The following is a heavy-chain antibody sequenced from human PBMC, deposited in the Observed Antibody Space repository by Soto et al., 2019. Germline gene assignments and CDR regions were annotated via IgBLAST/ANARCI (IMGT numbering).Heavy chain of an antibody. CDR1: GYTFTTYG. CDR2: ISTYNGNT. Sequence: QVPLVQSGAEVKKPGASVKVSCKASGYTFTTYGMSWVRQAPGQGLDWMGWISTYNGNTKYAETLQGRVTMTTDTTTSTAYMELRSLRSDDTAVYYCARGLTDYYDNSGNYFLDYWGQGTLVTVSS. J-gene: IGHJ4*02. D-gene: IGHD3-22*01. V-gene: IGHV1-18*01. CDR3: ARGLTDYYDNSGNYFLDY.